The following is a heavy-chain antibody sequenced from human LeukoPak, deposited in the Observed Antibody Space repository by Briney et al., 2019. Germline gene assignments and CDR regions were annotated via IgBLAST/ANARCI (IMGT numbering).Heavy chain of an antibody. CDR2: ISWNSGSI. D-gene: IGHD6-13*01. CDR3: ARDHPAAGIIFDY. CDR1: GFTFDDYA. J-gene: IGHJ4*02. Sequence: PGRSLRLSCAASGFTFDDYAMHWVRQAPGKGLEWVSGISWNSGSIGYADSVKGRFTISRDNAKNSLYLQMNSLRAEDTAVYYCARDHPAAGIIFDYWGQGTLVTVSS. V-gene: IGHV3-9*01.